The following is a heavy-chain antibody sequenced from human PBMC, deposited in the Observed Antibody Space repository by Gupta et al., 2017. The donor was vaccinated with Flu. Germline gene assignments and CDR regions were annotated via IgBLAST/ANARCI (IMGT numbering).Heavy chain of an antibody. Sequence: PPGKGLEWMGSFYYSGTTYYGPSLKSRVTISVDTSKNQVSLKLSSVTAADTAVYYCARSNAASAFYYYYYLDVWCKGTTVTVSS. V-gene: IGHV4-39*01. D-gene: IGHD2-8*01. CDR3: ARSNAASAFYYYYYLDV. J-gene: IGHJ6*03. CDR2: FYYSGTT.